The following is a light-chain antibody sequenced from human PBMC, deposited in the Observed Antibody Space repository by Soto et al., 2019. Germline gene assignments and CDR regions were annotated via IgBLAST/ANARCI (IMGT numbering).Light chain of an antibody. CDR1: QSVSSSY. V-gene: IGKV3-20*01. CDR2: GAS. J-gene: IGKJ1*01. Sequence: EIVLTQSPGTLSLSPGERVTLSGRASQSVSSSYLAWYQQKPGQAPRLLLYGASSRATGIPDRFSGSGSGTDFTLTISRLEPEDFAVYYCQQHASSPRTFGQGTMVEIK. CDR3: QQHASSPRT.